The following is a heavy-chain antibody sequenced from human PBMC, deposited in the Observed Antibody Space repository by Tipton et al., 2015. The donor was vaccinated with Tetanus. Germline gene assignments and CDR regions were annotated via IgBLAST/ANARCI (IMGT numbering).Heavy chain of an antibody. Sequence: TLSLTRDVSGASISSAAWTWIRQPSGKGLEWIGHIFHRGSPNYNPSLKSRVSMSVDKSRKEVSLKLSSVTAADTAVYYCARIHDFCSGYFAFWGQGPLVTVSS. J-gene: IGHJ4*02. CDR3: ARIHDFCSGYFAF. CDR1: GASISSAA. D-gene: IGHD3-3*01. V-gene: IGHV4-30-2*02. CDR2: IFHRGSP.